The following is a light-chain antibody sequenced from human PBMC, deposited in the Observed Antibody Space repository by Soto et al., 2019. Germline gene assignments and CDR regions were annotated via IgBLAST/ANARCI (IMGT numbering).Light chain of an antibody. CDR2: GTS. CDR3: QHYGSSPPMYT. Sequence: EIVLTQSPGTLSVSPGERATLSCRASQSVSTTYLGWYQQKPGQAPRLLVYGTSRRATGIPDRFSGSGSGTDFTLTISSLEPEDFAVYYCQHYGSSPPMYTFGQGTNLEIK. CDR1: QSVSTTY. J-gene: IGKJ2*01. V-gene: IGKV3-20*01.